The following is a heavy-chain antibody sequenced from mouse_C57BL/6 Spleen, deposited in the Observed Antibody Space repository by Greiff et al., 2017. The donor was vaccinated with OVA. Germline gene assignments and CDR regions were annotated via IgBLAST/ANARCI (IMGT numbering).Heavy chain of an antibody. V-gene: IGHV2-4*01. D-gene: IGHD4-1*01. J-gene: IGHJ4*01. Sequence: QVHVKQSGPGLVQPSQSLSITCTVSGFSLTSYGVHWVRQPPGKGLEWLGVIWSGGSTDYNAAFISRLSISKDNSKSQVFFKMNSLQADDTAIYYCAKKANWDAMDYWGQGTSVTVSS. CDR3: AKKANWDAMDY. CDR1: GFSLTSYG. CDR2: IWSGGST.